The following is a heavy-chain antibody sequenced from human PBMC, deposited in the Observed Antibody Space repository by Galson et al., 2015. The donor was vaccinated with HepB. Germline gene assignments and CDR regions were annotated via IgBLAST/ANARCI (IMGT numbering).Heavy chain of an antibody. CDR2: ISYDGSNK. J-gene: IGHJ4*02. V-gene: IGHV3-30*03. CDR3: AISIFGVVISSLDY. D-gene: IGHD3-3*01. CDR1: GFTFSSYG. Sequence: SLRLSCAASGFTFSSYGMHWVRQAPGKGLEWVAVISYDGSNKYYADSVKGRFTISRDNSKNTLYLQMNSLRAEDTAVYYCAISIFGVVISSLDYWGQGTLVTVSS.